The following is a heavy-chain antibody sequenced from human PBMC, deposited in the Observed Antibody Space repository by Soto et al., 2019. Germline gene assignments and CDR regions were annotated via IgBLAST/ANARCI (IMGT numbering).Heavy chain of an antibody. CDR1: GGTLGSYH. D-gene: IGHD1-26*01. J-gene: IGHJ4*02. CDR3: AVVEATRDFDY. V-gene: IGHV1-69*01. CDR2: IVRLFGAP. Sequence: QVQLVQSGAEVKKPGSSVRVSCKVSGGTLGSYHITWVRQGPGQGLEWMGGIVRLFGAPHYEQMFQGRVTITADASTSTVHVEVSSLRSADTAVYSCAVVEATRDFDYWGQGTLVTVSS.